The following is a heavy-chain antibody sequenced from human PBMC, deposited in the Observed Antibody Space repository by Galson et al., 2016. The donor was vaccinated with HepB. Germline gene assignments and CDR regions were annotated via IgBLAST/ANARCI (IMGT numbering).Heavy chain of an antibody. Sequence: PALVTPTQTLTLTCTFSGFSLTTGGMCVSWIRQPAGKALGWLALIDWDADKYYSPSLKARLTISKDTPKNQVVLTTTNMDPVDTATYFCARIRVVPAAIRGLDVWGKGTPVTVSS. CDR2: IDWDADK. CDR3: ARIRVVPAAIRGLDV. CDR1: GFSLTTGGMC. J-gene: IGHJ6*04. D-gene: IGHD2-2*02. V-gene: IGHV2-70*01.